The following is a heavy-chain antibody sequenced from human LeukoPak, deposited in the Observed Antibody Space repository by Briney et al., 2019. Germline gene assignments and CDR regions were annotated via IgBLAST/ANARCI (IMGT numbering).Heavy chain of an antibody. CDR1: GFTFSSYG. D-gene: IGHD2-2*01. CDR2: ISYDGSNK. CDR3: AKDRNRYCSSTSCLTDY. Sequence: PGGSLRLSCAASGFTFSSYGMHWVRQAPGKGLEWVAVISYDGSNKYYADSVKGRFTISRDSSKNTLYLQMNSLRAEDTAVYYCAKDRNRYCSSTSCLTDYWGQGTLVTVSS. V-gene: IGHV3-30*18. J-gene: IGHJ4*02.